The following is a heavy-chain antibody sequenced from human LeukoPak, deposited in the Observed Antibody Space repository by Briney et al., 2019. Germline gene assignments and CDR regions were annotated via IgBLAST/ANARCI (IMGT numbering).Heavy chain of an antibody. V-gene: IGHV1-69*05. D-gene: IGHD2-2*01. CDR1: GYTFTSYA. J-gene: IGHJ3*02. Sequence: GASVKVSCKASGYTFTSYAMHWVRQAPGQRLEWMGWIIPIFGTANYAQKFQGRVTITTDESTSTAYMELSSLRSEDTAVYYCARNGAAAIETDAFDIWGQGTMVTVSS. CDR3: ARNGAAAIETDAFDI. CDR2: IIPIFGTA.